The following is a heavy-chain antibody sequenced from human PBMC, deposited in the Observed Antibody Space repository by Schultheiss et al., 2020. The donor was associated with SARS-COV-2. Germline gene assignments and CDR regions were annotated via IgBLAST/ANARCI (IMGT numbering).Heavy chain of an antibody. D-gene: IGHD1-26*01. CDR1: GGSISSSSYY. J-gene: IGHJ4*02. CDR2: IYYSGST. V-gene: IGHV4-39*07. Sequence: SETLSLTCTVSGGSISSSSYYWGWIRQPPGKGLEWIGSIYYSGSTKYNLSLKSRVTISVDMSKNQFSLKLSSVTAADTAVYYCAREGATKFDYWGQGTLVTVSS. CDR3: AREGATKFDY.